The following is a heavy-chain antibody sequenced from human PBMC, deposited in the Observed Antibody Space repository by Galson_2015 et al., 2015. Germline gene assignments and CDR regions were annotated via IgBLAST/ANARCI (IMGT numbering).Heavy chain of an antibody. CDR2: INSDGSDR. CDR1: GFTFSSYW. V-gene: IGHV3-74*01. D-gene: IGHD3-16*02. CDR3: ARDFIAAGGLDV. Sequence: SLRLSCAVSGFTFSSYWMHWVRHAPGKGLVWVSRINSDGSDRYYVDSVKGRFTISRDNAKNALYLQMNSLRAEDTAVYYCARDFIAAGGLDVWGQGTTVTVS. J-gene: IGHJ6*02.